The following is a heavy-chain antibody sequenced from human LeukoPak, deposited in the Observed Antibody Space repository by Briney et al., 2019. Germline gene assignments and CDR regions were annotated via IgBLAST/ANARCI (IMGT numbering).Heavy chain of an antibody. D-gene: IGHD2-15*01. J-gene: IGHJ4*02. Sequence: ASVKVSCKASGYTFTAYYLHWVRQAPGQRLEWMGRINPNTGDTESAQNFQGRVTMTRDTTISTAYLELTRLTSDDTAVYYCASYPRYVSTPPFDYWGQGTLVTVSS. CDR2: INPNTGDT. V-gene: IGHV1-2*06. CDR3: ASYPRYVSTPPFDY. CDR1: GYTFTAYY.